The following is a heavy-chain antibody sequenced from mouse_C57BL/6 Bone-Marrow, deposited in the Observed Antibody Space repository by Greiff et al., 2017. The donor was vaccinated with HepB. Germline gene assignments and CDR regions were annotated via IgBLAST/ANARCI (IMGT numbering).Heavy chain of an antibody. CDR3: ARDAPYPMDY. V-gene: IGHV7-3*01. D-gene: IGHD2-10*01. J-gene: IGHJ4*01. CDR2: IRNKANGYTT. CDR1: GFTFTDYY. Sequence: EVQLVESGGGLVQPGGSLSLSCAASGFTFTDYYMSWVRQPPGKALEWLGFIRNKANGYTTEYSASVKGRFTISRDNSQSILYLQMNALRAEDTAIYYCARDAPYPMDYWGQGTSVTVSS.